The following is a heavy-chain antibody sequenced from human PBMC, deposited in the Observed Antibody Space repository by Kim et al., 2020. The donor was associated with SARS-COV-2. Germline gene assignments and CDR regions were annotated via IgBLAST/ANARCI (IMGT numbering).Heavy chain of an antibody. Sequence: GGSLRLSCAASGFTFSSYGMHWVRQAPGKGLEWVAVISYDGSNKYYADSVKGRFTISRDNSKNTLYLQMNSLRAEDTAVYYCAKGWFGELLSVDYWGQGTLVTVSS. V-gene: IGHV3-30*18. CDR2: ISYDGSNK. D-gene: IGHD3-10*01. CDR3: AKGWFGELLSVDY. J-gene: IGHJ4*02. CDR1: GFTFSSYG.